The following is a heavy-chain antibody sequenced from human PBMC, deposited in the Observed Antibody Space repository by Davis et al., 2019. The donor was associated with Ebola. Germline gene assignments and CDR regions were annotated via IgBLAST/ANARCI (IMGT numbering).Heavy chain of an antibody. CDR3: AREQGFGSGWYLNWFDP. Sequence: ASVMVSCKASGYIFTNYAISWVRQAPGQGLEWMGWISGFSGNTKVAQRFHGRVTLTRDTSTSTVYMELRSLRFDDTAKYYCAREQGFGSGWYLNWFDPWGQGTLVTVSS. V-gene: IGHV1-18*01. CDR2: ISGFSGNT. J-gene: IGHJ5*02. CDR1: GYIFTNYA. D-gene: IGHD6-19*01.